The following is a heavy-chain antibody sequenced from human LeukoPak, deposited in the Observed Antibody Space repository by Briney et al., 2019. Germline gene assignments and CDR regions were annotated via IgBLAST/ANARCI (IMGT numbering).Heavy chain of an antibody. J-gene: IGHJ5*02. Sequence: PSETLSLTCTVSGVSISSGDYYWSWIRQPPGRGLEWIVYIYYSGSTYYNPSPKSRVTISVDTSKNQFSLKLSSVTAADTAVYYCARECDCSGGSCYHNWFDPWGQGTLVTVAS. CDR3: ARECDCSGGSCYHNWFDP. V-gene: IGHV4-30-4*01. CDR1: GVSISSGDYY. CDR2: IYYSGST. D-gene: IGHD2-15*01.